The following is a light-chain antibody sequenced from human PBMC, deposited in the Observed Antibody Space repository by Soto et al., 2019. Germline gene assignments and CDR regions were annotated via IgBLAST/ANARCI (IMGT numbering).Light chain of an antibody. Sequence: EIVLTQSPATLSLSPGERATLSCRASQNVRSYLAWYQQKPGQAPRLLIHDASSRATGIPDRFSRSGSGTDFALTISSLVPEDSAVYYCQQRTNWPTSTFGQGTRLEIK. CDR3: QQRTNWPTST. J-gene: IGKJ5*01. V-gene: IGKV3-11*01. CDR2: DAS. CDR1: QNVRSY.